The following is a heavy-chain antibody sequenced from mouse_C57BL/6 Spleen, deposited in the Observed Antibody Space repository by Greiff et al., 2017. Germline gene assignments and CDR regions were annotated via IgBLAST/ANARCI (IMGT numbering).Heavy chain of an antibody. Sequence: DVHLVESGGGLVQPKGSLKLSCAASGFSFNTYAMNWVRQAPGKGLEWVARIRSKSNNYATYYADSVKDRFTISRDDSESMLYLQMNNLKTEDAAMYYCVRDDYDAWFAYWGQGTLVTVSA. J-gene: IGHJ3*01. V-gene: IGHV10-1*01. CDR3: VRDDYDAWFAY. D-gene: IGHD2-4*01. CDR1: GFSFNTYA. CDR2: IRSKSNNYAT.